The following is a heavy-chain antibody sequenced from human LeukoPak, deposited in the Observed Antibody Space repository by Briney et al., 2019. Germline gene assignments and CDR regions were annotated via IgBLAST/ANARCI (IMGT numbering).Heavy chain of an antibody. CDR1: GYSISSGYY. D-gene: IGHD5-12*01. CDR2: IYHSGRT. CDR3: ARVSGYDWESFYDY. Sequence: SETLSLTCTVSGYSISSGYYWGWIRQPPGKGLERIGSIYHSGRTYYNPSLKSRVTISVDTSKKQFSLKLSSVTAADTAVYYCARVSGYDWESFYDYWGQGTLVTVSS. V-gene: IGHV4-38-2*02. J-gene: IGHJ4*02.